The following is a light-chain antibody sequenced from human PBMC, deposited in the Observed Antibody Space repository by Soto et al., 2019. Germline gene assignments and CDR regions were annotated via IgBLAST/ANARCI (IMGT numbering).Light chain of an antibody. V-gene: IGKV3-15*01. CDR3: QQYNNWPWT. J-gene: IGKJ1*01. CDR1: QSVRNN. CDR2: GAS. Sequence: EIVLTQSPDTLSSSPGERLTLSCRASQSVRNNYLAWYQLKPGQAPRLLIYGASTRATGIPARFSGSGSGTEFTLTISSLQSEDFAVYYCQQYNNWPWTFGQGTKVDIK.